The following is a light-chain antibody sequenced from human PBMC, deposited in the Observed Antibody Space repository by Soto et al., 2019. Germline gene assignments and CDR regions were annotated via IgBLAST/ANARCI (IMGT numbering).Light chain of an antibody. CDR1: RRDVGGYNY. CDR3: SSYTISNTLPFV. Sequence: QSALTQPASVSGSPGQSITFSCTGTRRDVGGYNYVSWYQQYSGKSPKLLIYEVTHRPSGVSNRFSGSKSGNTASLTISGLQAEDEADYYCSSYTISNTLPFVFGTGTKLTVL. CDR2: EVT. J-gene: IGLJ1*01. V-gene: IGLV2-14*01.